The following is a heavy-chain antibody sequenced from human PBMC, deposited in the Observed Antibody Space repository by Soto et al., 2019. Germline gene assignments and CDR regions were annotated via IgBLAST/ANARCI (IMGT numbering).Heavy chain of an antibody. CDR1: GFAFSNYA. J-gene: IGHJ4*02. D-gene: IGHD1-7*01. Sequence: PGGSLRLSCAASGFAFSNYAMHWVRQAPGKGLEWVSSISTSIDATYYADSVKGRFTISRDDSKNTLYLQMNSLRAEDTAVYYCAKGTGTTKTSFDYWGQGTLVTVSS. V-gene: IGHV3-23*01. CDR3: AKGTGTTKTSFDY. CDR2: ISTSIDAT.